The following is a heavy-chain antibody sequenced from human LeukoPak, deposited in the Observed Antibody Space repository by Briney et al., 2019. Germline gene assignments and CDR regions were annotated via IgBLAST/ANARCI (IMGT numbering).Heavy chain of an antibody. V-gene: IGHV4-59*01. J-gene: IGHJ4*02. CDR2: IYYSGST. CDR3: ARSMTTVTTGTGYYFDY. D-gene: IGHD4-17*01. Sequence: SETLSLTCTVSGGSISSYYWSWIRQPPGKGLEWIGYIYYSGSTNYNPSLKSRVTISVDTSKNQFSLRLSSVTAADTAVYHCARSMTTVTTGTGYYFDYWGQGTLVTVSS. CDR1: GGSISSYY.